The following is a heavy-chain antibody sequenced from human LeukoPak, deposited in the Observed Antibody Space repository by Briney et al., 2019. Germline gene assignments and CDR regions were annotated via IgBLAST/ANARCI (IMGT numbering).Heavy chain of an antibody. D-gene: IGHD5-18*01. J-gene: IGHJ4*02. Sequence: SETLSLTCTVSGGSISSYYWSWIRQPPGKGLEWIGYIYYSGSTNFNPSLKSRVTISVDTSKNQFSLKLSSVTAADTAVYYCARDRGGYTYSHDYWGQGTLVTVSS. CDR3: ARDRGGYTYSHDY. CDR1: GGSISSYY. CDR2: IYYSGST. V-gene: IGHV4-59*01.